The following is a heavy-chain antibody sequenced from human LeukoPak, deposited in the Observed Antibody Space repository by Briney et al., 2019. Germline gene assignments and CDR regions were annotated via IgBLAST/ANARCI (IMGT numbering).Heavy chain of an antibody. J-gene: IGHJ4*02. D-gene: IGHD3-10*01. CDR3: ARALGTMVRGVKNY. CDR1: GYTFTGYY. Sequence: ASVKVSCKASGYTFTGYYMHWVRQAPGQGLEWMGWINPSSGGTNYAQKFQGRVTMTRDTSISTAYMELSRLRSDDTAVYYCARALGTMVRGVKNYWGQGTLVTVSP. V-gene: IGHV1-2*02. CDR2: INPSSGGT.